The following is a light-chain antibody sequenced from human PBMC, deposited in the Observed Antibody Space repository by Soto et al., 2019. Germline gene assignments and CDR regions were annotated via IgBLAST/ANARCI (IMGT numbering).Light chain of an antibody. CDR1: QSVSSY. J-gene: IGKJ5*01. V-gene: IGKV3-11*01. CDR2: DAS. CDR3: QLRSNWPEVT. Sequence: EIVLTQSPATLSLSPGERATLSCRASQSVSSYLAWYQQKPGQAPRLLIYDASNRATGIPARFSGSGSGTDFTLPISSIEPEDFAVYYCQLRSNWPEVTVGQGTRLEIK.